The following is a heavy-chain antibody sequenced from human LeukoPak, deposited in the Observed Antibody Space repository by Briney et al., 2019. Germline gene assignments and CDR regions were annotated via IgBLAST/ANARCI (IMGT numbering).Heavy chain of an antibody. Sequence: GGSLRLSCAASGFTFSSYSMNWVRQAPGKGLEWVSSISSSSSYIYYADSVKGRFTISRDNAKNSLYLQMNSLRAEDTAVYYCARGLGAAAATFDYWGQGTLVTVSS. CDR2: ISSSSSYI. V-gene: IGHV3-21*01. CDR3: ARGLGAAAATFDY. CDR1: GFTFSSYS. D-gene: IGHD6-13*01. J-gene: IGHJ4*02.